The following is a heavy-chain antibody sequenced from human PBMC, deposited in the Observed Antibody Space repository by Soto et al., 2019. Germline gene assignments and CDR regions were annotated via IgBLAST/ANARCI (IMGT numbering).Heavy chain of an antibody. CDR2: IYHSGST. CDR1: SGSISSSNW. D-gene: IGHD4-17*01. V-gene: IGHV4-4*02. J-gene: IGHJ5*02. CDR3: ARATPPDYGDYEGGWFDP. Sequence: SETLSLTCAVSSGSISSSNWWSWVRQPPGKGLEWIGEIYHSGSTNYNPSLKSRVTISVDKSKNQFSLKLSSVTAADTAVYYCARATPPDYGDYEGGWFDPWGQGTLVTVSS.